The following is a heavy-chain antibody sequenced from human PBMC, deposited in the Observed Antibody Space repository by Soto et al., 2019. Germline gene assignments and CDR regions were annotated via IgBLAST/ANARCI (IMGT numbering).Heavy chain of an antibody. CDR2: IIPIFGTA. CDR1: GGTFSSYA. J-gene: IGHJ6*02. Sequence: SVKVSCKASGGTFSSYAISWVRQAPGQGLEWMGGIIPIFGTANYAQKFQGRVTITADESTSTAYMELSSLRSGDTAVYYCATLMTTPSYYYGMDVWGQGTTVTVSS. V-gene: IGHV1-69*13. D-gene: IGHD4-17*01. CDR3: ATLMTTPSYYYGMDV.